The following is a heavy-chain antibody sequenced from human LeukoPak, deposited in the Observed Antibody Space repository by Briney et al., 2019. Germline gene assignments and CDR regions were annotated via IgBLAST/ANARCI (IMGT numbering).Heavy chain of an antibody. Sequence: GGSLRLSCATSGFTLSDHYIDWVRQAPGKGLEWVGRIRNKANSYATEYAASVKGRFTISRDDSQNSLYLQMNSLKTEDTAVYYCARSYCSSTNCYELDYFDYWGQGTLVTVSS. J-gene: IGHJ4*02. D-gene: IGHD2-2*01. CDR3: ARSYCSSTNCYELDYFDY. V-gene: IGHV3-72*01. CDR2: IRNKANSYAT. CDR1: GFTLSDHY.